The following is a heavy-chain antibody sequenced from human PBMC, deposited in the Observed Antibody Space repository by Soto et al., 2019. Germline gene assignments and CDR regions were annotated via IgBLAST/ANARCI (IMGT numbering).Heavy chain of an antibody. D-gene: IGHD4-17*01. V-gene: IGHV4-31*03. CDR3: ARDPRPPYGEHAYYYYYGMDV. CDR2: IYYSGST. J-gene: IGHJ6*02. CDR1: GGSISSGGYY. Sequence: SETLSLTCTVSGGSISSGGYYWSWIRQHPGKGLEWIGYIYYSGSTYYNPSLKSRVTISVDTSKSQFSLKLSSVTAADTAVYYCARDPRPPYGEHAYYYYYGMDVWGQATTVTVS.